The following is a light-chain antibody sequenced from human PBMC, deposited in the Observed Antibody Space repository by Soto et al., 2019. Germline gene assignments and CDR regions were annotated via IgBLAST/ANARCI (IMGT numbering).Light chain of an antibody. V-gene: IGKV1-39*01. CDR3: QQANSFPWT. Sequence: DIPLTQSPSSLSASVGDRVAISCRASQSISSYLNWYQQKPGKAPKLLIYAASSLQSGVPSRFSGSGSGTDFTLTISSLQPEDFATYYCQQANSFPWTFGQGTKVDI. J-gene: IGKJ1*01. CDR1: QSISSY. CDR2: AAS.